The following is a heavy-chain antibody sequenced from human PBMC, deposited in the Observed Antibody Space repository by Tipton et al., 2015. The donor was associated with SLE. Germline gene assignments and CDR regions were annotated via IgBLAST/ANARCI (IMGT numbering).Heavy chain of an antibody. CDR1: RGPITSGGYY. CDR2: IYYSGNT. CDR3: AKAEAGDNWFDP. J-gene: IGHJ5*02. Sequence: LRLSCTVSRGPITSGGYYWSWIRQHPGKGLEWIGYIYYSGNTYYNPSLKSRSTISLDTSKNQFSLKLTSVTAADTAVYYCAKAEAGDNWFDPWGQGTLVTVSS. V-gene: IGHV4-31*02. D-gene: IGHD6-13*01.